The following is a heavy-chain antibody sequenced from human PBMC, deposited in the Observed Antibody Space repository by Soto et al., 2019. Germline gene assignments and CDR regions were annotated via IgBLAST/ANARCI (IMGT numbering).Heavy chain of an antibody. CDR2: MYPNNGQT. CDR1: GDTFSNFD. Sequence: QVQLVQSGAEVKRPGASVKVSCKASGDTFSNFDFNWVRQATGQGPEWMGWMYPNNGQTAYARTFQGRVTMTWHSSTSTAYMELSSLTSEDTAVYYCATLIRGLIHWLDPWGQGTLVTVSS. J-gene: IGHJ5*02. CDR3: ATLIRGLIHWLDP. V-gene: IGHV1-8*01. D-gene: IGHD3-16*01.